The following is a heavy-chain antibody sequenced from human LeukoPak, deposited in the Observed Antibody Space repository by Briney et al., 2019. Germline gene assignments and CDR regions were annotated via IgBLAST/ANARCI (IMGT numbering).Heavy chain of an antibody. CDR2: ISYDGSNK. CDR3: ARRGDWNPRTAEDWSEYFDY. D-gene: IGHD1-1*01. Sequence: GGSLRLSCAASGFTFSSYAMHWVRQAPGKGLEWVAVISYDGSNKYYADSVKGRFTISRDNSKNTLYLQMNSLRAEDTAVYYCARRGDWNPRTAEDWSEYFDYWGQGTLVTVSS. CDR1: GFTFSSYA. J-gene: IGHJ4*02. V-gene: IGHV3-30-3*01.